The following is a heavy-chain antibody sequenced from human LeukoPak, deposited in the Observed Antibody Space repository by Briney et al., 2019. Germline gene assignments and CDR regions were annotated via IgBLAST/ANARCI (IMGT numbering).Heavy chain of an antibody. CDR2: IYYSGST. CDR1: GGSISSYY. J-gene: IGHJ4*02. CDR3: ARTSWLQSSYYFDY. D-gene: IGHD5-24*01. V-gene: IGHV4-59*08. Sequence: SETLPLTCTVSGGSISSYYWSWIRQPPGKGLEWIGDIYYSGSTNYNPSLKSRVTISVDTSKNQFSLKLSSVTAADTAVYYCARTSWLQSSYYFDYWGQGTLVTVSS.